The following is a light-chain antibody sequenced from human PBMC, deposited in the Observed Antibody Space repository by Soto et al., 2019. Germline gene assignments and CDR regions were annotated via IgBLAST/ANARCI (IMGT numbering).Light chain of an antibody. CDR2: DTS. J-gene: IGKJ4*01. CDR3: QQYGSSPLT. Sequence: EIVLTQSPGTLSLSPGERATLSCRASQYVSTTFFAWYQQKPGQAPRLLIYDTSNRATGIPDWFSGSGSGTEFTLTITRPEPEDFAVYYCQQYGSSPLTFGGGTRMEIK. V-gene: IGKV3-20*01. CDR1: QYVSTTF.